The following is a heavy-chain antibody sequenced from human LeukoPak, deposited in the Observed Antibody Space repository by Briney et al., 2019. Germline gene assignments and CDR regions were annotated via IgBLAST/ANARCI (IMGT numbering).Heavy chain of an antibody. CDR3: ARSGGYCSGGSCYRIVY. J-gene: IGHJ4*02. D-gene: IGHD2-15*01. CDR1: GFTFSSYG. V-gene: IGHV3-30*03. Sequence: GGSLRLSCAASGFTFSSYGMHWVRQAPGKGLEWVAVISYDGSNKYYADSVKGRFTISRDNAKNSLYLQMNSLRAEDTAVYYCARSGGYCSGGSCYRIVYWGQGTLVTVSS. CDR2: ISYDGSNK.